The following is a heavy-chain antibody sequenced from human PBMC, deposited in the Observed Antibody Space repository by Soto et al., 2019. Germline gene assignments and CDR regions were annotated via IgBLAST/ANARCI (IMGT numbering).Heavy chain of an antibody. J-gene: IGHJ4*02. CDR1: GGSINTYT. CDR3: ARGVQELDY. CDR2: IYSSGST. V-gene: IGHV4-59*01. Sequence: SETLSLTCTVSGGSINTYTWTWIRQPPGKGLEWIGYIYSSGSTNYNPSLKSRVTISVDTSKNQFSLKLRSVTAADTAVYYCARGVQELDYWGQGTLVTVSS. D-gene: IGHD1-26*01.